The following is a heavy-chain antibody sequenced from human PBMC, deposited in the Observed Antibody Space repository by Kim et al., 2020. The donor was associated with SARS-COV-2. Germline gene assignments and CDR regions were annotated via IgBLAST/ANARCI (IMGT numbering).Heavy chain of an antibody. CDR2: INHSGST. D-gene: IGHD3-22*01. CDR1: GGSFSGYY. Sequence: SETLSLTCAVYGGSFSGYYWSWIRQPPGKGLEWIGEINHSGSTNYNPSLKSRVTISVDTSKNQFSLKLSSVTAADTAVYYCARVKRITMIVVVLEPRYFDYWGQGTLVTVSS. V-gene: IGHV4-34*01. CDR3: ARVKRITMIVVVLEPRYFDY. J-gene: IGHJ4*02.